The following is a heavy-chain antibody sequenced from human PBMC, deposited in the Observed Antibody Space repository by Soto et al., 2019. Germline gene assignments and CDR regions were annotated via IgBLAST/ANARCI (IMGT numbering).Heavy chain of an antibody. CDR2: IYHSGST. Sequence: SETLSLTCAVSGGSISSSNWWSWVRQPPGKGLEWIGEIYHSGSTNYNPSLKSRVTISVDKSKNQFSLKLSSVTAADTAVYYCARDRKRFLEWLLTYNWFDPWGQGTRVTVAS. CDR3: ARDRKRFLEWLLTYNWFDP. J-gene: IGHJ5*02. D-gene: IGHD3-3*01. V-gene: IGHV4-4*02. CDR1: GGSISSSNW.